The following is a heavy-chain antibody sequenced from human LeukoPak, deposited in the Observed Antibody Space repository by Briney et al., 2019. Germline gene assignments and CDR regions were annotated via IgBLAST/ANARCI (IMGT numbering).Heavy chain of an antibody. CDR1: GGTFSTYS. V-gene: IGHV1-69*13. Sequence: SVKVSCKASGGTFSTYSISWVRQAPGQGLEWVGGIVPIFAPAHYAEKFKGRVTITADESTSTAYMELRSLRSDDTAVYYCARDSYSSGWRNWFDPWGQGTLVTVSS. CDR2: IVPIFAPA. CDR3: ARDSYSSGWRNWFDP. J-gene: IGHJ5*02. D-gene: IGHD6-19*01.